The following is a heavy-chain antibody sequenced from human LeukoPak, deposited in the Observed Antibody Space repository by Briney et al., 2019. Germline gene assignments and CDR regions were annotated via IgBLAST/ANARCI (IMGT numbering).Heavy chain of an antibody. D-gene: IGHD3-10*01. CDR3: ARDRDSTSGSYYRWLDP. J-gene: IGHJ5*02. CDR2: ITSSGTI. Sequence: PGGSLRLSCTASGFTFSDYYMTWIRQAPGKGLEWVSYITSSGTIYSSDSVKGRFIISRDNAKNSVYLQMNSLRAEDTAVYYCARDRDSTSGSYYRWLDPWGQGTQVTVSS. CDR1: GFTFSDYY. V-gene: IGHV3-11*04.